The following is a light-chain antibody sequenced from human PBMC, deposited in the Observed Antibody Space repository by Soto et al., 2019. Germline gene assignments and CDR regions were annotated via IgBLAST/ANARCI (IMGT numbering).Light chain of an antibody. CDR1: QGITTN. Sequence: IQLTQSPSSLSASVGDRVNITCRASQGITTNLAWYLQKPGKAPELLIYGASTLQSGVPARFSGSGAGTDFSLTISSLQPEDCATYYCQHFNSYPLSFGGGTKVEI. CDR2: GAS. CDR3: QHFNSYPLS. V-gene: IGKV1-9*01. J-gene: IGKJ4*01.